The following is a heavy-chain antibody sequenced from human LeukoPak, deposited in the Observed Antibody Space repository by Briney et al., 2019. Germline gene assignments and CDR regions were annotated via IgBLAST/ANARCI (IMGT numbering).Heavy chain of an antibody. CDR3: AKAPGGVLLWFGEFIDY. Sequence: GRSLRLSCAASGFTFSSYGMHWVRQAPGKGLEWVAVIPYDGSNKYYADSVKGRFTISRDNSKNTLYLQMNSLRAEDTAVYYCAKAPGGVLLWFGEFIDYWGQGTLVTVSS. V-gene: IGHV3-30*18. CDR1: GFTFSSYG. D-gene: IGHD3-10*01. J-gene: IGHJ4*02. CDR2: IPYDGSNK.